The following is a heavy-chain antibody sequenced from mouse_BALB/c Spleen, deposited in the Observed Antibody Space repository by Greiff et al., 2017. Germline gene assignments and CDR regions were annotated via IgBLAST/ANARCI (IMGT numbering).Heavy chain of an antibody. CDR2: ISSGSSTI. CDR1: GFTFSSFG. D-gene: IGHD3-1*01. J-gene: IGHJ4*01. Sequence: EVKLVESGGGLVQPGGSRKLSCAASGFTFSSFGMHWVRQAPEKGLEWVAYISSGSSTIYYADTVKGRFTISRDNPKNTLFLQMTSLRSEDTAMYYCARSGLPNYYAMDYWGQGTSVTVSS. V-gene: IGHV5-17*02. CDR3: ARSGLPNYYAMDY.